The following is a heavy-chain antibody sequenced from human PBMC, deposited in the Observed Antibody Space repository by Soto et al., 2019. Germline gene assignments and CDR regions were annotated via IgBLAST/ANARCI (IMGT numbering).Heavy chain of an antibody. CDR2: ISGSSGTI. Sequence: EVHLVESGGNLVQPGGSLRLSCVASGFTFSSYSMNWVRQAPGKGLEWVSHISGSSGTIYYADSVKGRFTISRDNAKNSLHLQMDSLVDEDTALYYCARDYYGAYAFDHWGQGTLVTVSS. V-gene: IGHV3-48*02. CDR1: GFTFSSYS. CDR3: ARDYYGAYAFDH. D-gene: IGHD4-17*01. J-gene: IGHJ4*02.